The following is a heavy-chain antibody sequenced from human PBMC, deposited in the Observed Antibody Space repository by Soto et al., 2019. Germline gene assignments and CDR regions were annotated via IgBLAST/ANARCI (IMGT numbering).Heavy chain of an antibody. CDR1: GGSIIEYD. CDR2: MYNTGST. Sequence: SVTQSLPCSVSGGSIIEYDWSWIRQTPGKGLEWIGYMYNTGSTVYNPSFKSRVTISVDTSKNQFSLKLNSVTAADTAVYYCARLAHPGITIFGVVTPRYGLDVWGQATTVTDSS. V-gene: IGHV4-59*01. CDR3: ARLAHPGITIFGVVTPRYGLDV. J-gene: IGHJ6*02. D-gene: IGHD3-3*01.